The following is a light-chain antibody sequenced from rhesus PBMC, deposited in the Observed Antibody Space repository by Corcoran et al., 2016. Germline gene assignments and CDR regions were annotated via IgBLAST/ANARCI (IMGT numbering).Light chain of an antibody. V-gene: IGKV1-94*01. CDR1: QDINKE. Sequence: DIQMTQSPSSLSASVGDSVTVTCRASQDINKELSWFQQKPGKAPTLLIYAASSLQTGVSSRFSGSVSGTELTLTISSLQPEDAATDYCLQDYSTPYTFGQGTKVEIK. J-gene: IGKJ2*01. CDR2: AAS. CDR3: LQDYSTPYT.